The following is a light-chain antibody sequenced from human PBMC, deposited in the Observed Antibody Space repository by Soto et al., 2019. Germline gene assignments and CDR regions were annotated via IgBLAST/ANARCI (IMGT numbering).Light chain of an antibody. V-gene: IGKV3-15*01. CDR1: QSVSSN. Sequence: EIVMTQSPATLSVSPGERATLSCRASQSVSSNLAWYQQKPGKTPRLLIYDASSRATGIPARFSGSGSGTDFTLTISSLQSEDFAVYYCQQYNNWPLTFGGGTNVEIK. J-gene: IGKJ4*01. CDR2: DAS. CDR3: QQYNNWPLT.